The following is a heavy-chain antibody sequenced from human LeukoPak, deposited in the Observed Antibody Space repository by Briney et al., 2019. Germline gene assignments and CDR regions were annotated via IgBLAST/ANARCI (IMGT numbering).Heavy chain of an antibody. CDR1: GFTFNNFG. V-gene: IGHV3-30*03. Sequence: GRSLRLSCAASGFTFNNFGMHWVRQAPGKGLEWVSVISYSGSVQFYADSVKGRFTISRDASKNTVHLQMNSLRVEDTAVYYCARSPRDSRDWTGTLDYWGQGALVTVSS. CDR3: ARSPRDSRDWTGTLDY. CDR2: ISYSGSVQ. J-gene: IGHJ4*02. D-gene: IGHD3-22*01.